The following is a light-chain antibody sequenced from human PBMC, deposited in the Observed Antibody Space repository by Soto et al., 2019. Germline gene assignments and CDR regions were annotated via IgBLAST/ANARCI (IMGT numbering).Light chain of an antibody. J-gene: IGKJ1*01. CDR2: DAS. CDR1: QSISSY. Sequence: DIQMTQSPSSLSASVGDRVTLTCRASQSISSYLNWYQQKPGQAPQLLMYDASSWASGVPVRFSGSGSGTEFTLTISSLEPDDFAAYYCQQYNSYSRTFGQGTKVDIK. CDR3: QQYNSYSRT. V-gene: IGKV1-5*01.